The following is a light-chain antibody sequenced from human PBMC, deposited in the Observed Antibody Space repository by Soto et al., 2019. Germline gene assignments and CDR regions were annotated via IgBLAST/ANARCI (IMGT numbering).Light chain of an antibody. Sequence: DIQMTQSPSSVSASVGDRVTITCRASQGINSWLAWYQQKPGKAPKLLIYAAYSLQSWVPSRFRGSTSWTDFTLAVSSLKPEDFETYYCQRENSFQVTLGLGTTVDLK. CDR2: AAY. CDR3: QRENSFQVT. CDR1: QGINSW. V-gene: IGKV1-12*01. J-gene: IGKJ3*01.